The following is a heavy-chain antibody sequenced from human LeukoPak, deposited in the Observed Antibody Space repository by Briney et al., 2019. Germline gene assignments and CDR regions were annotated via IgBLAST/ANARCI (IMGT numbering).Heavy chain of an antibody. J-gene: IGHJ4*02. Sequence: ASVKVSCKASGYTFTGYYMHWVRQAPGQGLEWMGWINPNSGGTNYAQKFQGRVTMTRDTSISTAYMELSRLRTDDTAVYYCARDVLGGWYLFDYWGQGTLVTVSS. CDR2: INPNSGGT. D-gene: IGHD6-19*01. CDR1: GYTFTGYY. CDR3: ARDVLGGWYLFDY. V-gene: IGHV1-2*02.